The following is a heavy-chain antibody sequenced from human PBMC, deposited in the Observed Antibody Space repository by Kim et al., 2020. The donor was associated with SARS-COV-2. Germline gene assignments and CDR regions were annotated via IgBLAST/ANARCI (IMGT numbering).Heavy chain of an antibody. CDR3: ARVAPPIVATTVDY. V-gene: IGHV4-61*01. D-gene: IGHD5-12*01. Sequence: SETLSLTCTVSGGSVSSGSYYWSWIRQPPGKGLEWIGYIYYSGSTNYNPSLKSRVTISVDTSKNQFSLKLSSVTAADTAVYYCARVAPPIVATTVDYWG. CDR1: GGSVSSGSYY. CDR2: IYYSGST. J-gene: IGHJ4*01.